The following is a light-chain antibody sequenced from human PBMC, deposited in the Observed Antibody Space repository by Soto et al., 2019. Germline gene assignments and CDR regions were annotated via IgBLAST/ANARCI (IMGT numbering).Light chain of an antibody. Sequence: EIARRQSPDTMTVSPGEGATLSCRASQGIGDTLAWYQHKPGQTPRLLIYDTSTRATGVPARFSGSGSGTDFTLTISRLQPEDFAVYYCQQYGSSNTFGGGSIVDNK. CDR1: QGIGDT. V-gene: IGKV3-15*01. CDR3: QQYGSSNT. J-gene: IGKJ3*01. CDR2: DTS.